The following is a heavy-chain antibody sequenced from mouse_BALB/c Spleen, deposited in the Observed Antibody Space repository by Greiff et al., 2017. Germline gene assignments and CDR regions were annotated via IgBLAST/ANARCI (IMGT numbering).Heavy chain of an antibody. CDR3: ARGIYDGCYVAY. J-gene: IGHJ3*01. Sequence: EVQLVESGGGLVKPGGSLKLSCAASGFTFSSYAMSWVRQTPEKRLEWVASISSGGSTYYPDSVKGRFTISRDNARNILYLQMSSLRSEDTAMYYCARGIYDGCYVAYWGQGTLVTVSA. CDR2: ISSGGST. V-gene: IGHV5-6-5*01. D-gene: IGHD2-3*01. CDR1: GFTFSSYA.